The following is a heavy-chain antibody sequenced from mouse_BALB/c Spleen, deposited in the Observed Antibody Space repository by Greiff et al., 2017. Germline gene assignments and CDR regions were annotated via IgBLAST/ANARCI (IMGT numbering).Heavy chain of an antibody. V-gene: IGHV4-2*02. CDR2: INPGSSTI. Sequence: EVQGVESGGGLVQPGGSLNLSCAASGFDFSRYWMSWARQAPGKGQEWIGEINPGSSTINYTPSLKDKFIISRDNAKNTLYLQMSKVRSEDTALYYCARLRPYYAMDDWGQGTSVTVSS. J-gene: IGHJ4*01. CDR1: GFDFSRYW. CDR3: ARLRPYYAMDD.